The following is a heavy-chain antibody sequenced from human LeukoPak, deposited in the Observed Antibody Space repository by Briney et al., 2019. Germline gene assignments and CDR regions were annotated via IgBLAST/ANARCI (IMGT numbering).Heavy chain of an antibody. Sequence: HPGGSLRPSCAASGFTFSSYAMSWGRQAPGKGLELVSDISGSAGSTYYADSVKGPFTISRDNSKNTLYLQMNSLRAEDTAVYYCAKDRRGYSGYADYWGQGTLVTVSS. V-gene: IGHV3-23*01. CDR1: GFTFSSYA. D-gene: IGHD5-12*01. CDR2: ISGSAGST. CDR3: AKDRRGYSGYADY. J-gene: IGHJ4*02.